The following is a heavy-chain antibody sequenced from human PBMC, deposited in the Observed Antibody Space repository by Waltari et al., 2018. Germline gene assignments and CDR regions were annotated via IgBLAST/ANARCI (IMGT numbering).Heavy chain of an antibody. J-gene: IGHJ4*02. CDR2: IGGGGEAT. D-gene: IGHD7-27*01. CDR1: GFIFNNEA. CDR3: VKDPNWESGY. V-gene: IGHV3-23*01. Sequence: EVQLLESGGGLVQPGGSLRLSCAASGFIFNNEAMTWVRQAPGKGLGWLSHIGGGGEATRYADSVKGRFTISRDNSKNTVYLQMTSLRDEDTAVYYCVKDPNWESGYWGQGTLVTVSS.